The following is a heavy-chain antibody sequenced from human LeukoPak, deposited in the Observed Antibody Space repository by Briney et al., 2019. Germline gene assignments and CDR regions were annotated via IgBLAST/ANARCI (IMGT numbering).Heavy chain of an antibody. J-gene: IGHJ6*02. CDR1: GYTFASYG. Sequence: ASVKVSCKASGYTFASYGISWVRQAPGQGLEWMGWISAYNGNTNYAQKLQGRVTMTTDTSTSTAYMGLRSLRSDDTAVYYCARGSPGYCSSTSCYTNYGMDVWGQGTTVTVSS. V-gene: IGHV1-18*01. CDR2: ISAYNGNT. CDR3: ARGSPGYCSSTSCYTNYGMDV. D-gene: IGHD2-2*02.